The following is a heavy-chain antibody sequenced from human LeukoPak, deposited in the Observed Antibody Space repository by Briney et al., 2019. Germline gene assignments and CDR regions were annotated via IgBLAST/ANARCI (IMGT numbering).Heavy chain of an antibody. J-gene: IGHJ2*01. D-gene: IGHD6-19*01. Sequence: LETLSLTCTVSGGSISSYYWSWIRQPPGKGLEWIGYIYYSGSTNYNPSLKSRVTISVDTSKNQFSLKLSSVTAADTAVYYCARGEWLVRYFDLWGRGTLVTVSS. CDR1: GGSISSYY. V-gene: IGHV4-59*01. CDR2: IYYSGST. CDR3: ARGEWLVRYFDL.